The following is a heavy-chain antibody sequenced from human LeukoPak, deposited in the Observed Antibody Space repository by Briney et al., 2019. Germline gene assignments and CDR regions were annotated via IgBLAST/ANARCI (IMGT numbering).Heavy chain of an antibody. V-gene: IGHV4-59*12. CDR2: LSKSGNT. D-gene: IGHD3-9*01. CDR1: GGSISSYH. CDR3: ARARYVNSFYAFDI. J-gene: IGHJ3*02. Sequence: SETLSLTRTVSGGSISSYHWSWIRLPPGKGLEWSVYLSKSGNTNYSPSLKSRVTIFGDTSKNQFFLKLSSVTAAHTAVYYCARARYVNSFYAFDIWGQGTLVTVSS.